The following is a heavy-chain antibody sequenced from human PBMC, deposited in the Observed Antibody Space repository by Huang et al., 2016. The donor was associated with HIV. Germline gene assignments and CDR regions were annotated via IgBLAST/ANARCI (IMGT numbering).Heavy chain of an antibody. CDR1: GYTVSELS. Sequence: QVQLVESGAELKKPGASVRVSCKVSGYTVSELSLHWVRQAPEKGLEWMGVFDPEDGETIYVQRLQGRATMTEDTSTDTAYMELSSRRPEDTAVYYCATSTPDVGAGVLRSAFDIWGQGTMVTVSS. CDR3: ATSTPDVGAGVLRSAFDI. J-gene: IGHJ3*02. CDR2: FDPEDGET. D-gene: IGHD2-15*01. V-gene: IGHV1-24*01.